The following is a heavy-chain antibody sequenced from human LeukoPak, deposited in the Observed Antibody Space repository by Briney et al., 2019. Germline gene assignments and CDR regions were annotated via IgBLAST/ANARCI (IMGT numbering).Heavy chain of an antibody. J-gene: IGHJ5*02. D-gene: IGHD5-18*01. Sequence: SETPSLTCTVSGGSISSGSYYWSWIRQPAGKGLEWIGRIYTSGSTNYNPSLKSRVTISVDTSKNQFSLKLSSVTAADTAVYYCARGGYSYGHPNWFDPWGQGTLVTVSS. CDR3: ARGGYSYGHPNWFDP. CDR1: GGSISSGSYY. V-gene: IGHV4-61*02. CDR2: IYTSGST.